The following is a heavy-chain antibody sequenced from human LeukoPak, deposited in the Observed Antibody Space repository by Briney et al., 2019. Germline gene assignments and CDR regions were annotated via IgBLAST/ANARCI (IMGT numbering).Heavy chain of an antibody. V-gene: IGHV4-59*01. CDR2: IYYSGST. CDR3: ARANGGHVGWFDP. CDR1: GGSISSYY. Sequence: SETLSLTYTVSGGSISSYYWSWIRQPPGKGLEWIGYIYYSGSTNYNPSLKSRVTISVDTSKNQFSLKLSSVTAADTAVYYCARANGGHVGWFDPWGQGTLVTVSS. J-gene: IGHJ5*02. D-gene: IGHD4-23*01.